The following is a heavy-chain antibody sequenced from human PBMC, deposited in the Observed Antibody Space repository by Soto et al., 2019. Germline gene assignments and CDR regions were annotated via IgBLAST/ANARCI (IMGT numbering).Heavy chain of an antibody. D-gene: IGHD2-15*01. J-gene: IGHJ4*02. CDR3: ARSLYCSGGSCYWTREY. V-gene: IGHV3-21*01. CDR1: GFTFSSYS. Sequence: EVQLVESGGGLVKPGGSLRLSCAASGFTFSSYSMNWVRQAPGKGLEWVSSISSSSSYIYYADSVKGRFTISRDNAKKSLYLQMNGLRAEDTAVYYCARSLYCSGGSCYWTREYWGQGTLVTVSS. CDR2: ISSSSSYI.